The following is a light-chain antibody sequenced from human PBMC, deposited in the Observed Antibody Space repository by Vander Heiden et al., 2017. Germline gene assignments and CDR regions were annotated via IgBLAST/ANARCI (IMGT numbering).Light chain of an antibody. CDR2: EVS. CDR3: NSYAGSNNWV. CDR1: SSDVGGYNY. Sequence: QSALTQPPSPSGSPGQSVTISCTGTSSDVGGYNYVSWYQQEPGKAPKLIIYEVSKRPSGVPDRFSGSKSGNTASLTVSGLQAEDETDYYCNSYAGSNNWVFGGGTKLTVL. V-gene: IGLV2-8*01. J-gene: IGLJ3*02.